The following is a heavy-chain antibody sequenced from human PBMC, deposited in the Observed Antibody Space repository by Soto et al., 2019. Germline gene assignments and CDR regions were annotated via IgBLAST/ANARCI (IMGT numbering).Heavy chain of an antibody. CDR2: IKSKTDGGTT. J-gene: IGHJ6*02. CDR1: GFTFSNAW. V-gene: IGHV3-15*07. D-gene: IGHD3-3*01. CDR3: TTDGRFLEWLMVDYYGMDV. Sequence: GGSLRLSCAASGFTFSNAWMNWVRQAPGKGLEWVGRIKSKTDGGTTDYAAPVKGRFTNSRDDSKNTLYLQMNSLKTEDTAVYYCTTDGRFLEWLMVDYYGMDVWGQGTTVTVSS.